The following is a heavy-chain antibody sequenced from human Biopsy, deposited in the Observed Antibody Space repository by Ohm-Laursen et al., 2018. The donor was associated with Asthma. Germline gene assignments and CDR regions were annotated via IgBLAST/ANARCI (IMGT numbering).Heavy chain of an antibody. CDR3: ARATSTWSQSGPHFFDH. CDR2: VHSSGST. CDR1: PGSINDYY. J-gene: IGHJ5*02. Sequence: GTLSLTCTVSPGSINDYYWNWIRQFPGKGLEWIGYVHSSGSTRFNPSLKSRVTVSVDTSVDQVSLKLSSVSAADTAIYHCARATSTWSQSGPHFFDHWGPGTLVTVSS. D-gene: IGHD6-13*01. V-gene: IGHV4-59*01.